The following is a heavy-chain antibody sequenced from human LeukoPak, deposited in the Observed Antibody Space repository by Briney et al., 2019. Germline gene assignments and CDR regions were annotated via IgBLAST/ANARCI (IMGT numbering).Heavy chain of an antibody. J-gene: IGHJ4*02. D-gene: IGHD5-24*01. CDR1: GGSISSSSYY. CDR2: IYYGGST. CDR3: AAVEMATITIDY. V-gene: IGHV4-39*01. Sequence: SETLSLTCTVSGGSISSSSYYWGWIRQPPGKGLEWIGSIYYGGSTYYNPSLKSRVTISVDTSKNQFSLKLSSVTAADTAVYYCAAVEMATITIDYWGQGTLVTVSS.